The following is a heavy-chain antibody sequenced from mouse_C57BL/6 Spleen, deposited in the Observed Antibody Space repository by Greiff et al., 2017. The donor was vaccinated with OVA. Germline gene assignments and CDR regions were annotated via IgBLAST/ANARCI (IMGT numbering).Heavy chain of an antibody. Sequence: VQLQQSGPELVKPGASVKIPCKASGYTFTDYNMDWVKQSPGKRLEWIGDINPNNGSTNYNEKFKGKATLTVDKSSSTAYMELRSLTSEDTAVYYCARDYGTSFDFGYWGQGTMVTVS. V-gene: IGHV1-18*01. CDR1: GYTFTDYN. CDR2: INPNNGST. CDR3: ARDYGTSFDFGY. D-gene: IGHD1-1*01. J-gene: IGHJ3*02.